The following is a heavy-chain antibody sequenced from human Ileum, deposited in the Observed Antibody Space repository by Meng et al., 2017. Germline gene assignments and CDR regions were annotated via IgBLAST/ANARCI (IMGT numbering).Heavy chain of an antibody. D-gene: IGHD6-13*01. V-gene: IGHV1-18*01. CDR1: GYTFTSYG. CDR3: ARMGSSWSEVFFDY. J-gene: IGHJ4*02. Sequence: ASVKVSCKASGYTFTSYGISWVRQAPGQGLEWMGWISTYNGNTNYAQKLQGRVTMTTDTSTSTAYMELRSLRSDDTAVYYCARMGSSWSEVFFDYWGQGTLVTVSS. CDR2: ISTYNGNT.